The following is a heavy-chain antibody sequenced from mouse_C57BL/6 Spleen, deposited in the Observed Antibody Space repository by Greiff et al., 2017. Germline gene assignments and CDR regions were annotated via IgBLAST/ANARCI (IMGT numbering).Heavy chain of an antibody. J-gene: IGHJ2*01. Sequence: VQLQQSGAELVKPGASVKLSCTASGFNIKDYYMHWVKQRTEQGLEWIGRIDPEDGETKYAPKFQGKATITADTSSNPAYLQLSSLTSEDTAVYYCALTTVVAENYFDYWGQGTTLTVSS. CDR1: GFNIKDYY. CDR2: IDPEDGET. D-gene: IGHD1-1*01. V-gene: IGHV14-2*01. CDR3: ALTTVVAENYFDY.